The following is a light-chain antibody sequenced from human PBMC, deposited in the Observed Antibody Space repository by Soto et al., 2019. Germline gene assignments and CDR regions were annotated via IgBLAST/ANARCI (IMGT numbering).Light chain of an antibody. J-gene: IGLJ3*02. CDR1: SSNIGTNT. Sequence: QSVLTQPPSASGTPGQRVIISCSGSSSNIGTNTVSWYQHLPTTAPKLLIYSDNQRPSGVPGRFSGSKSGTSASPAISGLQSEDEADYYCATWDDSLDGLVFGGGTKLTVL. CDR3: ATWDDSLDGLV. V-gene: IGLV1-44*01. CDR2: SDN.